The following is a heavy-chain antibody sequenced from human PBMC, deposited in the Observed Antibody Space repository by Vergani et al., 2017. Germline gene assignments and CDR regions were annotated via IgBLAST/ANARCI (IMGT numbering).Heavy chain of an antibody. CDR1: GFTFSSYS. CDR3: ARGTRYSSGWYFL. CDR2: ISSSSSYI. D-gene: IGHD6-19*01. V-gene: IGHV3-21*01. J-gene: IGHJ4*02. Sequence: EVQLVESGGGLVKPGGSLRLSCAASGFTFSSYSMNWVRQAPGKGLEWVSSISSSSSYIYYADSVKGRFTISRDNAKNSLYLQMNSLRAEDTAVYYCARGTRYSSGWYFLWGQGTLVTVSS.